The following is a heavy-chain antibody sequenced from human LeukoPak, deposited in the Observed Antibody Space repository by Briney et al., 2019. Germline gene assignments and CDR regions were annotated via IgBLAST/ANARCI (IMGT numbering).Heavy chain of an antibody. CDR2: ISNSSTYI. CDR1: GFTFSSYS. Sequence: AGSLRLSCAASGFTFSSYSMKWVRQAPGKGLEWVSSISNSSTYIYYADSVKGRFTISRANAKTSLYLQMNSLRAEDTAVYYCARDPHCSSTSCFLDYWGQGTLVTVSS. CDR3: ARDPHCSSTSCFLDY. J-gene: IGHJ4*02. V-gene: IGHV3-21*01. D-gene: IGHD2-2*01.